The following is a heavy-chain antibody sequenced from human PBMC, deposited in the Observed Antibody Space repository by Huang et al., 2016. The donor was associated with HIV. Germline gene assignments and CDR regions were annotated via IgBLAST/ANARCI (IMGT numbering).Heavy chain of an antibody. D-gene: IGHD3-22*01. CDR1: GGSISRNIYY. V-gene: IGHV4-39*01. J-gene: IGHJ4*02. Sequence: QLQLQESGPGLVKPSGTLSLTCTVSGGSISRNIYYWGWIRQPPGKGLEWIGSIFSCGSTYYNPSLKSRVTISADTSRNQFSLKVTSVTAADAAVYYFASAFYYDTTGGFDYWGQGTLVTVSS. CDR3: ASAFYYDTTGGFDY. CDR2: IFSCGST.